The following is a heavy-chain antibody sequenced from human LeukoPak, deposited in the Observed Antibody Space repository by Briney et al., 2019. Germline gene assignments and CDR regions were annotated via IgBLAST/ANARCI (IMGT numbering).Heavy chain of an antibody. CDR3: ARGGEMATILAAWGGATKVGTNYNWFDP. J-gene: IGHJ5*02. Sequence: SDTLPLTCTVSGGPISSHYWSWIRQSPGKGLEWSGYIYYSGSTNYNPPLNRRLTISVHMSKNQFSLKLSSVPAADTAVYYCARGGEMATILAAWGGATKVGTNYNWFDPWGQGTLVTVSS. CDR1: GGPISSHY. CDR2: IYYSGST. D-gene: IGHD5-24*01. V-gene: IGHV4-59*11.